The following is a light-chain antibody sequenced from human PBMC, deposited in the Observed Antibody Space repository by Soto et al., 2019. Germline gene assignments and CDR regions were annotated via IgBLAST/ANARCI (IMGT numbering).Light chain of an antibody. CDR1: SSDVGNYNL. CDR3: CSFALRSTLI. CDR2: EGG. V-gene: IGLV2-23*01. J-gene: IGLJ2*01. Sequence: QSALTQPASVSWSPGQSITISCTGTSSDVGNYNLVSWYQQYPGKAPKLMIYEGGKRPSGVSNRFSGSKSGNTASLTISGLQAEDEADYYCCSFALRSTLIFGGGTKLTVL.